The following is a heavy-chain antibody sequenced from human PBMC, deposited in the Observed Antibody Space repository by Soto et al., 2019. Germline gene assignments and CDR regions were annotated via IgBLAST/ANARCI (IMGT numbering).Heavy chain of an antibody. D-gene: IGHD3-16*01. V-gene: IGHV2-5*02. CDR1: GFSLSTSGVG. CDR3: AHKGGGDRILDY. CDR2: IYWDDAK. Sequence: QITLKESGPTLVKPTQTLTLTCTFSGFSLSTSGVGVGWIRQPPGKALEWLALIYWDDAKEYSPSLKSRLTNTQDPPKNQVVLIMTNMDPVDTATYYCAHKGGGDRILDYWGQGTLVTVSS. J-gene: IGHJ4*02.